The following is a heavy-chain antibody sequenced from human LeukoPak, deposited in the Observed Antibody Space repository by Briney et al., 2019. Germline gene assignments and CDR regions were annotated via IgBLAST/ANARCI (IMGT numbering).Heavy chain of an antibody. CDR3: ARQHCSGGSCYSNGLDY. CDR2: IYYSGST. CDR1: GGSISSYY. D-gene: IGHD2-15*01. J-gene: IGHJ4*02. Sequence: SETLSLTCTVSGGSISSYYWSWIRQPPGKALEWIGYIYYSGSTNYNPSLKSRVTISVDTSKNQFSLKLSSVTAADTAVYYCARQHCSGGSCYSNGLDYWGQGTLVTVSS. V-gene: IGHV4-59*08.